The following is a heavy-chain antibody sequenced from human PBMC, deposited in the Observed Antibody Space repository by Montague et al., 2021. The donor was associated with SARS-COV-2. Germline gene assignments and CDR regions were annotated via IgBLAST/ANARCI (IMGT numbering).Heavy chain of an antibody. J-gene: IGHJ4*02. Sequence: SETLSLTCSVSGGSTSNYYWTWIRQSPGKGLQWIGYIFYTGSTKFNPSLKSRVSMSLDTSKNHFSLRLSAVTAADTARYYCARAQNICFIANCVNYFDLWGLGALVTACS. CDR1: GGSTSNYY. D-gene: IGHD2-15*01. CDR2: IFYTGST. V-gene: IGHV4-59*01. CDR3: ARAQNICFIANCVNYFDL.